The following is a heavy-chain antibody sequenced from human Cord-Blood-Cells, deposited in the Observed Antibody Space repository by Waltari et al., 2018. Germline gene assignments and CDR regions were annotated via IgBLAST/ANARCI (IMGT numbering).Heavy chain of an antibody. CDR3: AKSDTVTTYYFDY. V-gene: IGHV3-30*18. CDR2: ISYDGSNK. Sequence: QVQLVESGGGVVQPGRSLRLSCAASGFTFSSYGMHWVRQAPGKGLEWVAVISYDGSNKYYPDSVKGRFTISRDNSKNTLYLQMNSLRAEDTAVYYCAKSDTVTTYYFDYWGQGTLVTVSS. CDR1: GFTFSSYG. J-gene: IGHJ4*02. D-gene: IGHD4-17*01.